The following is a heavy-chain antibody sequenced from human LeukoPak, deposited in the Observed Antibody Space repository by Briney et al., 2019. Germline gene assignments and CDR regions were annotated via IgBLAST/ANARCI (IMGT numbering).Heavy chain of an antibody. CDR2: ISWNSGTI. J-gene: IGHJ4*02. V-gene: IGHV3-9*01. CDR3: AKSIGYSSGWYDY. D-gene: IGHD6-19*01. CDR1: GFTFDDYA. Sequence: QSGGSLRLSCAASGFTFDDYAIHWVRQAPGKGLEWVSGISWNSGTIGYADSVKGRFTISRDNAKNSLYLQMNILRAEDTALYYCAKSIGYSSGWYDYWGQGTLVTVSS.